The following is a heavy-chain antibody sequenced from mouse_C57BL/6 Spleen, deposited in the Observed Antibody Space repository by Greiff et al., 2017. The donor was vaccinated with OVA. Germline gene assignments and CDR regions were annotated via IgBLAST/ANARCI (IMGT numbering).Heavy chain of an antibody. J-gene: IGHJ4*01. CDR3: ERTYYGNYLDY. Sequence: QVQLQQPGAELVKPGASVKMSCKASGYTFTSYWITWVKQRPGQGLEWIGDIYPGSGSTNYNEKFKSKATMTVDTSSSTAYRQLSSLTSEDSAVYYCERTYYGNYLDYWGQGTSVTVSS. D-gene: IGHD2-10*01. CDR1: GYTFTSYW. V-gene: IGHV1-55*01. CDR2: IYPGSGST.